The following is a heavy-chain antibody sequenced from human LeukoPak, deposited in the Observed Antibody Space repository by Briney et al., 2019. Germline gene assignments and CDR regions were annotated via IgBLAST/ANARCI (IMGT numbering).Heavy chain of an antibody. CDR3: AMPRGYYDSSGYLDY. CDR2: ISYDGSNK. Sequence: GGSLRLSCAASGFTFSSYGMHWVRQAPGKGLEWVGVISYDGSNKYYADSVKGRFTISRDNSKNTLYLQMNSLRAEDTAVYYCAMPRGYYDSSGYLDYWGQGTLVTVPS. D-gene: IGHD3-22*01. CDR1: GFTFSSYG. V-gene: IGHV3-30*03. J-gene: IGHJ4*02.